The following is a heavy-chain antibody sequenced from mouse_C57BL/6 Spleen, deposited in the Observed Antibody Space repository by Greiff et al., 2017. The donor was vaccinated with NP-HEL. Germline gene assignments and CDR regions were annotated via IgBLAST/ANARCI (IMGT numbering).Heavy chain of an antibody. V-gene: IGHV1-52*01. Sequence: VQLQQSGAELVRPGSSVKLSCKASGYTFTSYWMHWVKQRPIQGLEWIGNIDPSDSETHYNQKFKDKATLTVDKSSSTAYMQLSSLTSEDSAGYYCASNWDWYFEVWGTETTVTVSS. J-gene: IGHJ1*03. D-gene: IGHD4-1*02. CDR3: ASNWDWYFEV. CDR1: GYTFTSYW. CDR2: IDPSDSET.